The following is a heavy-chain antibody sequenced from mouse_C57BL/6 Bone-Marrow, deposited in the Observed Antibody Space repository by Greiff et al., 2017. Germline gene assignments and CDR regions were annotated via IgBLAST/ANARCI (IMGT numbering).Heavy chain of an antibody. CDR2: VYPGDGDT. J-gene: IGHJ4*01. D-gene: IGHD3-2*02. CDR3: ARSSSGYYYAMDY. Sequence: QVQLKQSGPELVKPGASVKISCKASGYAFSSPWMNWVKQRPGKGLEWIGRVYPGDGDTNYNGKFKGKATLTADKSSSTAYMQLSSLTSEDSAVYFCARSSSGYYYAMDYWGQGTSVTVSS. V-gene: IGHV1-82*01. CDR1: GYAFSSPW.